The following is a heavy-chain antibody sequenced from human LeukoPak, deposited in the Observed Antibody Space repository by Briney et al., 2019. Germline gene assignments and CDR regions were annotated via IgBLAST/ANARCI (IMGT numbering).Heavy chain of an antibody. CDR2: INPSGGGT. CDR1: GYTFTSYY. J-gene: IGHJ4*02. V-gene: IGHV1-46*01. Sequence: ASVKVSCKASGYTFTSYYMHWVRQAPGQGPEWMGIINPSGGGTSYAQKFQGRVTMTRDTSTSTVYMELSSLRSEDTAVYYCARSDDSHGSDYWGQGTLVTVSS. D-gene: IGHD3-10*01. CDR3: ARSDDSHGSDY.